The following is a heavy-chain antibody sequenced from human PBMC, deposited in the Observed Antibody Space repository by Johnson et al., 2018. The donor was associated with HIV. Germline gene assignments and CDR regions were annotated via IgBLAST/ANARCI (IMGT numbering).Heavy chain of an antibody. V-gene: IGHV3-30*02. CDR3: AKDIEDYYDSGGYPQGAFDI. CDR2: IRYDGSNK. CDR1: GFTVSSNY. Sequence: QVQLVESGGGLVQPGGSLRLSCAASGFTVSSNYMSWVRQAPGKGLEWVAFIRYDGSNKYYGDSVKGRFTISRVNSKNTLYLQMNSLRAEDTAVYYCAKDIEDYYDSGGYPQGAFDIWGQGTMVTVSS. D-gene: IGHD3-22*01. J-gene: IGHJ3*02.